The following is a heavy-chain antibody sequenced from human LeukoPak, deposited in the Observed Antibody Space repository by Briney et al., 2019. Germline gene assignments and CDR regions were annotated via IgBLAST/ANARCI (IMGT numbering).Heavy chain of an antibody. CDR3: ARVDPDSSSTLEVFDY. J-gene: IGHJ4*02. CDR1: GGSVSSGSYY. V-gene: IGHV4-61*01. CDR2: IYYSGST. Sequence: SETLSLTCSVSGGSVSSGSYYWCWIRQPPGKGLEWIGYIYYSGSTNYNPSLKSRVTISVDTSKNQFSLKLSSVTAADAAVYYCARVDPDSSSTLEVFDYWGQGTLVTVSS. D-gene: IGHD6-6*01.